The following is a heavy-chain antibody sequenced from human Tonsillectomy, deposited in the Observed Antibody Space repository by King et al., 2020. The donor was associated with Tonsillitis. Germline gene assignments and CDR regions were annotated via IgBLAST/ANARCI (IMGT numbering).Heavy chain of an antibody. Sequence: QLVQSGAEVKKPGSSVKVSCKASGGTFSSYAISWVRQAPGQGLEWMGGIIPIFGTANYAQKFQGRVTITADESTSTAYMELSSLRSEGTAVYYCAISELGYCSSTSCYEYYFDYWGQGTLVTVSS. J-gene: IGHJ4*02. V-gene: IGHV1-69*12. CDR1: GGTFSSYA. D-gene: IGHD2-2*01. CDR2: IIPIFGTA. CDR3: AISELGYCSSTSCYEYYFDY.